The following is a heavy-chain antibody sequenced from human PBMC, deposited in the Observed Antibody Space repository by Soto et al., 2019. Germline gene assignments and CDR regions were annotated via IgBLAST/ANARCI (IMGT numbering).Heavy chain of an antibody. CDR1: GYSFSDYW. J-gene: IGHJ5*02. Sequence: SGGSLQISCKASGYSFSDYWIGCVRQMPGRGLEWMGIIYPGDSDTRYSASFQGQVTISADKSISTTFLQWSSLKASDTAMYYCARRGQYCGTSNCRLVPWGQGTLVTVSS. CDR3: ARRGQYCGTSNCRLVP. D-gene: IGHD2-21*01. V-gene: IGHV5-51*01. CDR2: IYPGDSDT.